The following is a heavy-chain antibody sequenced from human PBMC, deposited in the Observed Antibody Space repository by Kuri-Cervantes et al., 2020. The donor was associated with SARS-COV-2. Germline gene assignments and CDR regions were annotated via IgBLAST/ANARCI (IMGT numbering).Heavy chain of an antibody. CDR1: GFTFGDYY. D-gene: IGHD3-10*01. Sequence: GESLKISCAASGFTFGDYYMSWLRQAPGKGLEWLSYISSSGSTMYYADSVRGRFTISRDNSKNTLYLQMNSLRAEDTAVYYCATALLSYYFDYWGQGTLVTVSS. CDR2: ISSSGSTM. CDR3: ATALLSYYFDY. V-gene: IGHV3-11*04. J-gene: IGHJ4*02.